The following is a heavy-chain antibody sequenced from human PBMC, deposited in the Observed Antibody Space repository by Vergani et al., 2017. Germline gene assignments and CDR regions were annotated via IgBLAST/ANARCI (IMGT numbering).Heavy chain of an antibody. CDR1: GGSFSGYY. J-gene: IGHJ4*02. Sequence: QVQLQQWGAGLLKPSETLSLTCAVYGGSFSGYYWSWIRQPPGKGLEWIGEINHSGSTNYNPSLKIRVTISVDTSKNQFSLKLSPVTAADTAVYYCARGLKQQLEGGFDYWGQGTLVTVSS. CDR2: INHSGST. D-gene: IGHD6-13*01. CDR3: ARGLKQQLEGGFDY. V-gene: IGHV4-34*01.